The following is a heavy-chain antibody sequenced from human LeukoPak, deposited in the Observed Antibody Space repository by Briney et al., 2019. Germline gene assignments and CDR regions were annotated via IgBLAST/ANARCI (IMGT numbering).Heavy chain of an antibody. V-gene: IGHV3-30*04. CDR2: ISYDGSNK. D-gene: IGHD3-10*01. Sequence: GRSLRLSCAASGFTFSSYAMHWVRQAPGKGLEWVAVISYDGSNKYYADSVKGRFTISRDNSKNTLYLQMNSLRAEDTAVYYCARDRLLWIGELSYYFDYWGQGTLVTVSS. J-gene: IGHJ4*02. CDR3: ARDRLLWIGELSYYFDY. CDR1: GFTFSSYA.